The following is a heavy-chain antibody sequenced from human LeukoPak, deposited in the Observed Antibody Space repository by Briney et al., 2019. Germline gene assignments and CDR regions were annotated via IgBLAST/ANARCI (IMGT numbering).Heavy chain of an antibody. J-gene: IGHJ4*02. CDR3: ARHLSGITGYTCGRGIDY. Sequence: GGSLRLSCAASGFTFSSYGMHWVRQAPGKGLEWVAVISYDGSNKYYADSVKGRFTISRDNAKTSLYLQMNSLRAEDTAVYYCARHLSGITGYTCGRGIDYWGQGTLVTVSS. CDR1: GFTFSSYG. D-gene: IGHD5-18*01. V-gene: IGHV3-30*03. CDR2: ISYDGSNK.